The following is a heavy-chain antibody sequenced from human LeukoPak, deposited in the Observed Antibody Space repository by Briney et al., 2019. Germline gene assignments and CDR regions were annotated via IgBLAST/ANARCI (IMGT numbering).Heavy chain of an antibody. V-gene: IGHV1-69*04. Sequence: SVKVSCKASVGTFSSYAISWVRQAPGQGLEWMGRIIPILGIANYAQQFQGRVTITADKSTSTAYMELSSLRSEDTAVYYCARGGSGESFWYWGQGTLVTVSS. CDR3: ARGGSGESFWY. CDR1: VGTFSSYA. J-gene: IGHJ4*02. CDR2: IIPILGIA. D-gene: IGHD3-10*01.